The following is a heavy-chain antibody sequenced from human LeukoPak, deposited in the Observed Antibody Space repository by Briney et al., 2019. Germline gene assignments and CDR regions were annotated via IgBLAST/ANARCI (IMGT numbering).Heavy chain of an antibody. CDR2: IDPSESYT. V-gene: IGHV5-10-1*01. CDR3: ARIRFGELPNNWFDP. D-gene: IGHD3-10*01. J-gene: IGHJ5*02. Sequence: GESLKISCKVSGYSFTSYWISWVRQMPGKGLEWMGRIDPSESYTDYSPSFQGHVSISADKSISTAYLQWSSLKASDTAMYYCARIRFGELPNNWFDPWGQGTLVTVSS. CDR1: GYSFTSYW.